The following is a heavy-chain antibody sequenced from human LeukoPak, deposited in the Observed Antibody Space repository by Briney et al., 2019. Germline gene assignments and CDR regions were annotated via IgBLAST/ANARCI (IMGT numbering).Heavy chain of an antibody. CDR2: INPNSGGT. D-gene: IGHD4-11*01. CDR1: GYTFTGYY. J-gene: IGHJ4*02. CDR3: ARDTRGDYSNYYFDY. Sequence: ASVKVSCKASGYTFTGYYMHWVRQAPGQGLEWTGWINPNSGGTNYAQKFQGRVTMTRDTSISTAYMELSRLRSDDTAVYYCARDTRGDYSNYYFDYWGQGTLVTVSS. V-gene: IGHV1-2*02.